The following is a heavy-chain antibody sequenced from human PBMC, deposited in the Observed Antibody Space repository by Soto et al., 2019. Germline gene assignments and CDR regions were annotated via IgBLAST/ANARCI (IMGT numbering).Heavy chain of an antibody. CDR1: GYTFTSYD. J-gene: IGHJ6*02. CDR3: ARLVGYCSSTSCEMYYYYYGMDV. CDR2: INPNSGKA. D-gene: IGHD2-2*01. V-gene: IGHV1-8*01. Sequence: ASVKVSCKASGYTFTSYDINWVRQATGQGLEWMGWINPNSGKANYAQKFQGRVTITTDTSTSTAYMELSSLRSEDTAVYYCARLVGYCSSTSCEMYYYYYGMDVWGQGTTVTVSS.